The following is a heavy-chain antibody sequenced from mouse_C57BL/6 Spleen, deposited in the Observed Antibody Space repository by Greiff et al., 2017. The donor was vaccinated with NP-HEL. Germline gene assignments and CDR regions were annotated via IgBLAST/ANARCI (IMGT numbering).Heavy chain of an antibody. Sequence: VQLQQSGAELVKPGASVKISCKASGYAFSSYWMNWVKQRPGKGLEWIGQIYPGDGDTTYNGKFKGKATLTADKSSSTAYMQLSSLTSEDSAVYFSARSYCYDGAYYYDDWGQGTTLTVSS. CDR3: ARSYCYDGAYYYDD. J-gene: IGHJ2*01. D-gene: IGHD2-12*01. CDR2: IYPGDGDT. V-gene: IGHV1-80*01. CDR1: GYAFSSYW.